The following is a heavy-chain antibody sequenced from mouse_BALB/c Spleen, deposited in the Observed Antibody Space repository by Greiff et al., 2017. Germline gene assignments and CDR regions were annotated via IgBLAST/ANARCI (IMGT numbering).Heavy chain of an antibody. CDR2: IYPGDGDT. CDR3: ARRAPGYFDY. CDR1: GYAFSSSW. J-gene: IGHJ2*01. V-gene: IGHV1-82*01. Sequence: VKLQQSGPELVKPGASVKISCKASGYAFSSSWMNWVKQRPGQGLEWIGRIYPGDGDTNYNGKFKGKATLTADKSSSTAYMQLSSLTSVDSAVYFCARRAPGYFDYWGQGTTLTVSS.